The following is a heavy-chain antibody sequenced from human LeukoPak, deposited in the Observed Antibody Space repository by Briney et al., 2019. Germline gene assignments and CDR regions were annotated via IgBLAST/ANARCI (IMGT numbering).Heavy chain of an antibody. CDR3: ARGYDFWSGYYH. V-gene: IGHV1-8*01. CDR1: GYTFTSYD. J-gene: IGHJ4*02. CDR2: MNPNSGNT. D-gene: IGHD3-3*01. Sequence: ASVKVSCKASGYTFTSYDINWVRQATGQGLEWMGWMNPNSGNTGYAQKFQGRVTMTRNTSISTAYMELSSLRSEGTAVYYCARGYDFWSGYYHWGQGTLVTVSS.